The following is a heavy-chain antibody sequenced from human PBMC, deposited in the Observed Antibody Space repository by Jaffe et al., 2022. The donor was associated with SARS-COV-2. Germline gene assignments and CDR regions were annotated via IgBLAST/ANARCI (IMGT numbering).Heavy chain of an antibody. Sequence: EVQLLESGGGLIQPGGSLRLSCAASGFTFSSYAMSWVRQAPGKGLEWVSVISGSGGSTYYADSVKGRFTISRDNSKNTLYLEMKSLRAEDTAIYYCAKESSHIVRDAFHIWGQGTMVTVSS. CDR3: AKESSHIVRDAFHI. V-gene: IGHV3-23*01. J-gene: IGHJ3*02. CDR1: GFTFSSYA. D-gene: IGHD2-21*01. CDR2: ISGSGGST.